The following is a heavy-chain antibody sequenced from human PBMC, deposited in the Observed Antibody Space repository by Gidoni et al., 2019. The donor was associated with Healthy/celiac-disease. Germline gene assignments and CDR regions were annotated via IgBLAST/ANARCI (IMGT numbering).Heavy chain of an antibody. CDR1: GFTFRRYE. J-gene: IGHJ4*02. D-gene: IGHD2-2*01. CDR3: ARARRTIVVVPAAISGSDVGFDY. Sequence: EVQLVESGGGLVQPGGSLRLSCAASGFTFRRYEMNWTLQAPGKGLGLGLCMSMRCSNIYDADTVKGRFTISRYNAKNSLYLQMNSLRAEDTAVYYCARARRTIVVVPAAISGSDVGFDYWGQGTLVTVSS. CDR2: MSMRCSNI. V-gene: IGHV3-48*03.